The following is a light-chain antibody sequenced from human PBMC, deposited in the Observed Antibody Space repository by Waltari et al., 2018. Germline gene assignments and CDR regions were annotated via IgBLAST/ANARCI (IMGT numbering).Light chain of an antibody. CDR2: SNV. CDR3: ATWDDSLNGRV. Sequence: QSVLTQPPSASGTPGQRVTISCSGSSSNIRSNTVNWYQQLPGTAPTLLIYSNVQRPSGVPDRFSGSKSGTSASLAISGLQSEDEADYYCATWDDSLNGRVFGGGTKLTVL. V-gene: IGLV1-44*01. J-gene: IGLJ3*02. CDR1: SSNIRSNT.